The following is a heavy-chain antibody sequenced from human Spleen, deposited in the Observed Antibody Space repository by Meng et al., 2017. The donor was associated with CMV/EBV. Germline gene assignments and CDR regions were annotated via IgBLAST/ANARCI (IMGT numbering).Heavy chain of an antibody. V-gene: IGHV3-7*01. CDR3: ARYREWLQFGNHFYGMDV. CDR1: GFTFSSYW. CDR2: IKQDGSEK. D-gene: IGHD5-24*01. J-gene: IGHJ6*02. Sequence: GESLKISCGASGFTFSSYWMSWVRQAPGKGLEWVANIKQDGSEKYYVDSVKGRFTISRDNAKNSLYLQMNSLRAEDTAVYYCARYREWLQFGNHFYGMDVWGPGTLVTVSS.